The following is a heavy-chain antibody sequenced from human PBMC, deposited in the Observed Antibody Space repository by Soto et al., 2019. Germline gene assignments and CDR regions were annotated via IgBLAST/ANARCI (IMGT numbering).Heavy chain of an antibody. CDR1: GFTVSSNY. Sequence: PGGSLRLSCAASGFTVSSNYMSWVRQAPGKGLEWVSVIYSGGSTYYADSVKGRFTISRDNSKNTLYLQMNSLRAEDTAVYYCARDNLAYDFWSGLDPWGQGTLVTVSS. D-gene: IGHD3-3*01. CDR2: IYSGGST. J-gene: IGHJ5*02. CDR3: ARDNLAYDFWSGLDP. V-gene: IGHV3-53*01.